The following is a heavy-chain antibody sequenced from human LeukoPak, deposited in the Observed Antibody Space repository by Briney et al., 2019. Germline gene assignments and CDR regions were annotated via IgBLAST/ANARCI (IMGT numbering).Heavy chain of an antibody. J-gene: IGHJ4*02. CDR1: GGSSSGYY. D-gene: IGHD3-10*01. V-gene: IGHV4-34*01. CDR2: INHSGST. CDR3: ARGMGGSSDY. Sequence: SETLSLTCAVYGGSSSGYYWSWIRQPPGKGLEWIGEINHSGSTNYNPSLKSRVTISVDTSKNQFSLKLSSVTAADTAVYYCARGMGGSSDYWGQGTLVTVSS.